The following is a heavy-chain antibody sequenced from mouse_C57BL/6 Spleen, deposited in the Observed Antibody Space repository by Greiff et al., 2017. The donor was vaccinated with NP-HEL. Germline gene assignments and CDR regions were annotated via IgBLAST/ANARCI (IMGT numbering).Heavy chain of an antibody. CDR2: IYPGDGDT. J-gene: IGHJ3*01. CDR3: ARHSANWAWFAY. Sequence: VQLQQSGAELVKPGASVKISCKASGYAFSSYWMNWVKQRPGKGLEWIGQIYPGDGDTNYNGKFKGKATLTADKSSSTAYMQLSSLTSEDSAVYFCARHSANWAWFAYWVQGTLVTVSA. CDR1: GYAFSSYW. D-gene: IGHD4-1*01. V-gene: IGHV1-80*01.